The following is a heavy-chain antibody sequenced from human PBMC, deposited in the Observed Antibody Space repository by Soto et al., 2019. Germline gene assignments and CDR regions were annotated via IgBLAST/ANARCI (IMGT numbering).Heavy chain of an antibody. V-gene: IGHV4-34*01. CDR1: GGSFRGFY. CDR3: ARERDTAGWETFDY. J-gene: IGHJ4*02. CDR2: INHSGST. Sequence: SETLSLTCAVYGGSFRGFYWSWIRQPPGKGLEWIGEINHSGSTNSNPSLKSRVSISVDPSKNQFSLKLTSVAAADTAVYYCARERDTAGWETFDYWGQGTLVTVSS. D-gene: IGHD6-19*01.